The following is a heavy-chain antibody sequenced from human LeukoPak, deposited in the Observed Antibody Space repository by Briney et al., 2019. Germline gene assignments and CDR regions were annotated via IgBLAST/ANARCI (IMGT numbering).Heavy chain of an antibody. Sequence: SQTLSLTCAISGDSVSSNSAAWNWIRHSPSSGLEWLGRTSYRSKWYNNYAVSVKSRITINPDTSKNQFSLQLKSVTPEDTAVYYCARWQHDTAFFDYWGQGTLVTVSS. CDR1: GDSVSSNSAA. D-gene: IGHD1-1*01. CDR3: ARWQHDTAFFDY. J-gene: IGHJ4*02. CDR2: TSYRSKWYN. V-gene: IGHV6-1*01.